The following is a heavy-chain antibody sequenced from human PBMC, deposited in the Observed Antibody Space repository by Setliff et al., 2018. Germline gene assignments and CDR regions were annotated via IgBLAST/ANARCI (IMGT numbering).Heavy chain of an antibody. D-gene: IGHD2-15*01. J-gene: IGHJ6*03. CDR3: ARGTLGYCSGGSCYYYYMDV. CDR1: GDSFSNYA. Sequence: ASVKVSCKASGDSFSNYAISWVRQAPGQGLEWMGGIIPMFGTPAYTQKFQDRVTITADESTSTAYMELSSLRSEDTAVYYCARGTLGYCSGGSCYYYYMDVWGKGTTVTVSS. CDR2: IIPMFGTP. V-gene: IGHV1-69*13.